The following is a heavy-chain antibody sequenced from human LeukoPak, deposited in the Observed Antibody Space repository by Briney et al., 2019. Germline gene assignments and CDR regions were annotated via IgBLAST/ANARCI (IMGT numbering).Heavy chain of an antibody. J-gene: IGHJ4*02. CDR3: AKDSYYYDSSGYYYY. CDR1: GFTFSSYA. CDR2: ISGSGGST. D-gene: IGHD3-22*01. V-gene: IGHV3-23*01. Sequence: GGSLRLSCAASGFTFSSYAMIWVRQAPGKGLEWVSAISGSGGSTYYADSVKGRFTISRDNSKNTLSLQMNSLRAEDTAVYYCAKDSYYYDSSGYYYYWGQGTRVTVSS.